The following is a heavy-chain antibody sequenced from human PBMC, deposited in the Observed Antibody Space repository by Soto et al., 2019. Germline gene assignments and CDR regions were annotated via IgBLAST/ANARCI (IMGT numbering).Heavy chain of an antibody. V-gene: IGHV1-46*01. J-gene: IGHJ3*02. CDR1: GYTFTTYY. D-gene: IGHD3-22*01. CDR2: IDPRAGST. Sequence: QVQLVQSGAEVKKPGASVKVSCKASGYTFTTYYMHWIRQAPGQGLEWMGIIDPRAGSTSHAQKFQGRVTMTRDTSTSTGYMDLRRLRSADTAGYYCARAGYYDSSGYDGFDIWGQGTMVTVSS. CDR3: ARAGYYDSSGYDGFDI.